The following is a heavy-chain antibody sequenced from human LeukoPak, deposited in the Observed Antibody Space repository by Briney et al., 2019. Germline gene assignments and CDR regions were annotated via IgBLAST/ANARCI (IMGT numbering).Heavy chain of an antibody. D-gene: IGHD3-10*01. CDR2: ISDSGGST. V-gene: IGHV3-23*01. CDR1: GFTFSSYA. J-gene: IGHJ4*02. Sequence: GGSLRLSCAASGFTFSSYAMSRVRQAPGKGLEWVAGISDSGGSTKYAVSVKGRFTISRDNRKNTLYLQMNSLRAEDTAVYFCAKRGVVIRVILVGFHKEAYYFDSWGQGALVTVSS. CDR3: AKRGVVIRVILVGFHKEAYYFDS.